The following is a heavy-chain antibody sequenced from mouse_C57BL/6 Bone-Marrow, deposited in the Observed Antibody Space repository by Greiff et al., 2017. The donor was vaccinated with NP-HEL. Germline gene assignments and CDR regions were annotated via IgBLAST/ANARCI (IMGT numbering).Heavy chain of an antibody. J-gene: IGHJ2*01. Sequence: DVKLQESGPVLVKPGASVKMSCKASGYTFTDYYMNWVKQSHGKSLEWIGVINPYNGGTSYNQKFKGKATLTVDKSSSTAYMELNSLTSEDSAVYYCAVYYGSSPHFDYWGQGTTLTVSS. CDR2: INPYNGGT. CDR1: GYTFTDYY. V-gene: IGHV1-19*01. CDR3: AVYYGSSPHFDY. D-gene: IGHD1-1*01.